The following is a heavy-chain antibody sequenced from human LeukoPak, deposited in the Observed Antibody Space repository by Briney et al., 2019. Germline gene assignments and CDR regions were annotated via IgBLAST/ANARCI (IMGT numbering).Heavy chain of an antibody. J-gene: IGHJ4*02. CDR3: ARGGWEIRYYDSSGYYTAFDY. D-gene: IGHD3-22*01. CDR1: GGSFSGYY. V-gene: IGHV4-34*01. Sequence: SETLSLTCAVYGGSFSGYYWSWIRQPPGKGLEWIGEINHSGSTNYNPSLKSRVTRSVATSKNQFSLKLSSVTAADTAVYYWARGGWEIRYYDSSGYYTAFDYWGQGTLVTVSS. CDR2: INHSGST.